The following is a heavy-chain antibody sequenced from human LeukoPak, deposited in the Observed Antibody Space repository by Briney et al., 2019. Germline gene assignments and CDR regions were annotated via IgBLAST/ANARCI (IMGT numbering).Heavy chain of an antibody. Sequence: PSETLSLTCTVSGGSISAYYWSWIRQPPGKGLEWIGYINCSGNTNYNPSLKSRVTISVDTSKNQFSLKLSSVTAADTALYYCASLYCSSTSCYLFHWGQGTLVTVSS. CDR3: ASLYCSSTSCYLFH. J-gene: IGHJ4*02. D-gene: IGHD2-2*01. V-gene: IGHV4-59*08. CDR2: INCSGNT. CDR1: GGSISAYY.